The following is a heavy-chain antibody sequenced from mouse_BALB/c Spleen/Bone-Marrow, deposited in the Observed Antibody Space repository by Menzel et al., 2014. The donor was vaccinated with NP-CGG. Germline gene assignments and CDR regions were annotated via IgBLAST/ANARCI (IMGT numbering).Heavy chain of an antibody. CDR2: IDPANGNT. CDR3: ISYAMDY. V-gene: IGHV14-3*02. Sequence: VQLQQSGAELVKPGASVKLSCTASGFNIKDTYMHWVKQRPEQGLEWIGRIDPANGNTKYDPKFQGKATITADTSSNTAYLQLSSLTSEDTAVYYGISYAMDYWGQGTSVTVSS. J-gene: IGHJ4*01. CDR1: GFNIKDTY.